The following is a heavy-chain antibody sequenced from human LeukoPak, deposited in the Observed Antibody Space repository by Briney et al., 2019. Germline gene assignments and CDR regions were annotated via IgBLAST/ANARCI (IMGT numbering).Heavy chain of an antibody. CDR1: GFTFSNAW. CDR3: TTGIYDFWSGYRSYYFDY. CDR2: IKSKTDGGTT. V-gene: IGHV3-15*01. Sequence: PGGSMRLSCAASGFTFSNAWMSWVRQAPGKGLEWVGRIKSKTDGGTTDYAAPVKGRFTISRDDSKNTLYLQMNSLETEDTAVYYCTTGIYDFWSGYRSYYFDYWGQGTLVTVSS. J-gene: IGHJ4*02. D-gene: IGHD3-3*01.